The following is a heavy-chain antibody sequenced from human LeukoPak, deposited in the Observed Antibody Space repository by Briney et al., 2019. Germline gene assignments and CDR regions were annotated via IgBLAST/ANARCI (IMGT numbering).Heavy chain of an antibody. CDR1: GFTFSSYS. V-gene: IGHV3-21*01. Sequence: GGSLRLSCAASGFTFSSYSMNWVRQAPGKGLEWVSSISSSSSYIYYADSVKGRFTISRDNAKNSLYLQMNNLRAEDTAVYYCARDRGYCSGGSCYENDYWGQGTLVTVSS. J-gene: IGHJ4*02. CDR3: ARDRGYCSGGSCYENDY. CDR2: ISSSSSYI. D-gene: IGHD2-15*01.